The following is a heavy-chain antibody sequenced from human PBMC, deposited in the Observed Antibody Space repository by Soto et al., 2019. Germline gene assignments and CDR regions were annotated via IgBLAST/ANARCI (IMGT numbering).Heavy chain of an antibody. CDR1: GGSISSYY. V-gene: IGHV4-4*07. D-gene: IGHD4-17*01. CDR3: ARDRSDYGCYGWERRNNWFDP. J-gene: IGHJ5*02. CDR2: IYTSGRT. Sequence: QVQLQESGPGLVKPSETLSLTCTVSGGSISSYYWSWIRQPAGKGLEWIGRIYTSGRTNYNPSPKSRVTMSIATAKNKFPLTLKSVTAADAAVYYCARDRSDYGCYGWERRNNWFDPWGQGTLVTVSS.